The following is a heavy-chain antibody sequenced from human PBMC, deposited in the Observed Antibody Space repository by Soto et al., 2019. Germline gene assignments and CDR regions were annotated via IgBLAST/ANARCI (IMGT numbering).Heavy chain of an antibody. CDR3: ARAGQTVSMIDEAFDP. CDR1: GYTFILYA. V-gene: IGHV1-3*01. J-gene: IGHJ5*02. Sequence: QVQLVQSGAEVKKPGASVKVSCKASGYTFILYAIHWVRQAPGQRLEWMGWIDAGNGNTGSSQKLQGRITISRDTSASTAYMELSSLRSEDTAVYYCARAGQTVSMIDEAFDPWGQGTMVTVSS. D-gene: IGHD3-22*01. CDR2: IDAGNGNT.